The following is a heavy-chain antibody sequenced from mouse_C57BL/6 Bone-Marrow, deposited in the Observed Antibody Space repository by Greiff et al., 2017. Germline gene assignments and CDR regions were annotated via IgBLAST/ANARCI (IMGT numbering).Heavy chain of an antibody. J-gene: IGHJ4*01. V-gene: IGHV1-39*01. CDR3: ESGYYYDYAMDY. Sequence: EVQGVESGPELVKPGASVKISCKASGYSFTDYTMNWVKQSTGKSLEWIGVINPNYGTTSYNQKFKGKATVTVVQSSSTAYMQLNSLTSEYTAVYCYESGYYYDYAMDYWGQGTSVTVSS. CDR1: GYSFTDYT. D-gene: IGHD2-4*01. CDR2: INPNYGTT.